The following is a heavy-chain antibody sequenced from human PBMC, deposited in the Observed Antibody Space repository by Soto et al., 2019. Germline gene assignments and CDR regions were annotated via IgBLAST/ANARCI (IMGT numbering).Heavy chain of an antibody. D-gene: IGHD3-9*01. V-gene: IGHV4-61*01. CDR1: GGSVSSGSYY. Sequence: SETLSLTCTVSGGSVSSGSYYWSWIRQPPGKGLEWIGYIYYSGSTNYNPSLKSRVTISVDTSKNQFSLKLSSVTAADTAVYYCARGRSIFFSGWFDPWGQGTLVTVSS. J-gene: IGHJ5*02. CDR3: ARGRSIFFSGWFDP. CDR2: IYYSGST.